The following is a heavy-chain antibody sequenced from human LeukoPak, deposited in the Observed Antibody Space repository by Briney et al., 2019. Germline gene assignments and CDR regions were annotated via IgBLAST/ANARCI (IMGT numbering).Heavy chain of an antibody. J-gene: IGHJ3*02. V-gene: IGHV4-59*01. CDR3: ARDTPYIAVAGTSAFDI. D-gene: IGHD6-19*01. CDR1: GGSISSYY. Sequence: PSETLSLTCTVSGGSISSYYWSWIRQPPGKGLEWIGYIYYSGSTNYNPSLKSRVTISVDASKNQFSLKLSSVTAADTAVYYCARDTPYIAVAGTSAFDIWGQGTMVTVSS. CDR2: IYYSGST.